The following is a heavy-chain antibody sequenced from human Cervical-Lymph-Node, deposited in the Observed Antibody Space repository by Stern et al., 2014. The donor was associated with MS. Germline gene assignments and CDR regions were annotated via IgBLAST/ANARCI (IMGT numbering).Heavy chain of an antibody. J-gene: IGHJ6*02. D-gene: IGHD3-10*01. CDR1: GGTFSSHA. Sequence: VQLVQSGAEVKKPGSSVKVSCKASGGTFSSHATSWVRQAPGQGLEWMGGIIPVFGTATYSQKFQGRVTITADESTSTVYMELSSLRFDDTAMYYCAGGGGGRISMTTAGLYGLHVWGQGTTVTVSS. CDR3: AGGGGGRISMTTAGLYGLHV. CDR2: IIPVFGTA. V-gene: IGHV1-69*01.